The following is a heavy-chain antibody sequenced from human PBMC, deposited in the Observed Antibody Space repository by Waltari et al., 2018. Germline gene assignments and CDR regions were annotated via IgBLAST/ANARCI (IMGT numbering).Heavy chain of an antibody. V-gene: IGHV3-23*01. J-gene: IGHJ6*02. CDR3: AKVGTNYYYYGMDV. D-gene: IGHD7-27*01. Sequence: EVQLLESGGGLVQPGGSLRLSCAASGFTFSSYAMSWVRHAPGKGLEWVSAISGSGGSTYYADSVKGRFTISRDNSKNTLYLQMNSLRAEDTAVYYCAKVGTNYYYYGMDVWGQGTTVTVSS. CDR1: GFTFSSYA. CDR2: ISGSGGST.